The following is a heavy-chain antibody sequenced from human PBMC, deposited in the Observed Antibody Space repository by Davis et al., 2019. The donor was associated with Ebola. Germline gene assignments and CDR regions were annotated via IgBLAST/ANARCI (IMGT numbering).Heavy chain of an antibody. CDR3: ARIQGGDDAFDI. J-gene: IGHJ3*02. Sequence: ESLKISCALSGGSVSSASHYWSWIRQPPGKGLEWIGYMYYSGSPNYNPSLNSRVTISVDTSKNQFSLKLTSVTAADTAVYYCARIQGGDDAFDIWGQGTMVSVSS. V-gene: IGHV4-61*01. D-gene: IGHD3-16*01. CDR2: MYYSGSP. CDR1: GGSVSSASHY.